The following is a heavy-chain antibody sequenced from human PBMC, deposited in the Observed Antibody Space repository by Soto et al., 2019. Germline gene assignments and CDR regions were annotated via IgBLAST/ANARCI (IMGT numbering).Heavy chain of an antibody. V-gene: IGHV3-9*01. CDR1: GFTFDDYA. CDR3: AKAESSGWYYSLDY. D-gene: IGHD6-19*01. CDR2: LSWNSATI. J-gene: IGHJ4*02. Sequence: EVQLVESGGGLVQPGKSLRLSCAASGFTFDDYAMHWVRQVPGEGLEWVSGLSWNSATIDYADSVKGRFTISRDNAKNSLHLQMNSLKPEDTAFYYCAKAESSGWYYSLDYWGQGTLVTVSS.